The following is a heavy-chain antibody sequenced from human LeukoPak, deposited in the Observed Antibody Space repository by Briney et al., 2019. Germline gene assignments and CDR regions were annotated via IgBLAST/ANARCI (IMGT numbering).Heavy chain of an antibody. CDR3: ASVLESRVAFDI. J-gene: IGHJ3*02. CDR1: GASISSSSYY. V-gene: IGHV4-39*07. Sequence: PSETLSLTCTVSGASISSSSYYWGWLRQPPGKGLEWVVNIYYTGSSYYKPSLKSRSSISLDTSKNQFSLKLSSVTAADTAVYYWASVLESRVAFDIWGQGTLVTVSS. CDR2: IYYTGSS. D-gene: IGHD3-3*01.